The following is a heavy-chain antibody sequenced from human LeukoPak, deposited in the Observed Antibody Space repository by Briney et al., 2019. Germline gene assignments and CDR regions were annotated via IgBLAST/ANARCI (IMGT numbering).Heavy chain of an antibody. Sequence: GGSLRLSCAASGFTFSNYALSWVRQAPGKGLEWVSAITDSGGDTYHADSVKGRFTIPRDNSKNTLYLQTNSLRAEDTAIYYCAKGSRGIRPYYFDYWGHRSLVTVSS. CDR1: GFTFSNYA. CDR2: ITDSGGDT. V-gene: IGHV3-23*01. J-gene: IGHJ4*01. D-gene: IGHD2-15*01. CDR3: AKGSRGIRPYYFDY.